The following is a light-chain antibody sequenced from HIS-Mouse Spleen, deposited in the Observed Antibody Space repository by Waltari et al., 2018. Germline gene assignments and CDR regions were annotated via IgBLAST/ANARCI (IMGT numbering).Light chain of an antibody. CDR1: RRDVGSYNL. Sequence: QSALTQPAPVSGSPGQSITISCTGTRRDVGSYNLVSWYQQHQGKAPKLMIYEGSKRPSGVSNRFSGSKSGNTASLTISGLQAEDEADYYCCSYAGSSTYVFGTGTKVTVL. CDR2: EGS. V-gene: IGLV2-23*01. J-gene: IGLJ1*01. CDR3: CSYAGSSTYV.